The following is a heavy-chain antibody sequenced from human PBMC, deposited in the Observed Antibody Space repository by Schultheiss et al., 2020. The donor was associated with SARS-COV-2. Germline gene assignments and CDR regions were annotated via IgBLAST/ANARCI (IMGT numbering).Heavy chain of an antibody. J-gene: IGHJ4*02. CDR1: GGSIISINW. CDR2: IYYSGST. D-gene: IGHD2-2*01. V-gene: IGHV4-4*02. CDR3: ARDHCSSTSCYYFDY. Sequence: GSLRLSCAVSGGSIISINWWNWVRQPPGKGLEWIGEIYYSGSTNYNPSLKSRVTISVDTSKNQFSLKLSSVTAADTAVYYCARDHCSSTSCYYFDYWGQGTLVTVSS.